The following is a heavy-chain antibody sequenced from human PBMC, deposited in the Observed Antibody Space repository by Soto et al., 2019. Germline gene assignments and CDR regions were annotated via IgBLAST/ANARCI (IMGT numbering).Heavy chain of an antibody. CDR3: GRVVEGATRHTDFDS. CDR2: VYYSGGA. V-gene: IGHV4-39*01. CDR1: GVSIHNSHSF. J-gene: IGHJ5*01. Sequence: QVHLQESGPGLVKTSETLSLTCAVSGVSIHNSHSFWGWIRQPPGKGLEFIANVYYSGGAHYNPSFKSRVTISVDTATNQVSLRMSSVTAADTAVYFCGRVVEGATRHTDFDSWGQGTLVTVSS. D-gene: IGHD2-21*01.